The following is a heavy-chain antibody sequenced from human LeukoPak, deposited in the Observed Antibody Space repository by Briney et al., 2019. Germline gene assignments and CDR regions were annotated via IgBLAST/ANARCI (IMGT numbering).Heavy chain of an antibody. J-gene: IGHJ6*02. CDR3: ARDQRLPGYYYYGMDV. CDR2: IYYSGST. Sequence: SETLSLTCTVSGGSISSYYWSWIRQPPGKGLEWIGYIYYSGSTNYNPSLKSRVTISVDTSKNQFSLKLSSVTAADTAVYYCARDQRLPGYYYYGMDVWGQGTTVTVSS. V-gene: IGHV4-59*01. CDR1: GGSISSYY.